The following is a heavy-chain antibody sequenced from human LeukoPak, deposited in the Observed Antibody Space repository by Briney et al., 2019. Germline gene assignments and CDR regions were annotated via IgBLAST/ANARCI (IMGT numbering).Heavy chain of an antibody. CDR3: ARGVDY. CDR1: GFTVSSNY. J-gene: IGHJ4*02. CDR2: IYSGGST. Sequence: PGGSLRLSCAASGFTVSSNYMSWVRQAPGKGLEWVSVIYSGGSTYYADSVKGRFTISRDNAKKSLYLQMNSLRDEDTAVYYCARGVDYWGQGTLVTVSS. V-gene: IGHV3-53*03.